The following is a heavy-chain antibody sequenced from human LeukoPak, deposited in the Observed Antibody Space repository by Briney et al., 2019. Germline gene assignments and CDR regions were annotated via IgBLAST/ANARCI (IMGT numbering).Heavy chain of an antibody. V-gene: IGHV3-30-3*01. CDR3: ARALPFFY. Sequence: GGSLRLSCAASGFTFSSYAMHWVRQAPGKGLEWVAVISYDGSNKYYADSVEGRFTISRDNSKNTLYLQMNSLRAEDTAVYYCARALPFFYWGQGTLVTVSP. CDR1: GFTFSSYA. D-gene: IGHD3-3*02. J-gene: IGHJ4*02. CDR2: ISYDGSNK.